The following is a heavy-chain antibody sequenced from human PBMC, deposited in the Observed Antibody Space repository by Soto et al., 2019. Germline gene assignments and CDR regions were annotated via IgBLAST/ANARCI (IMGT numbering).Heavy chain of an antibody. CDR3: AREMYTTRGSPFDY. CDR2: INPSSGST. Sequence: QVQLVQSGAEVKKPGASVKVSCKASGYPFTSYYVHWVRQAPGQGLEWMGFINPSSGSTSYAQKFQGRVTMTRDTSTSTVYMEVSSLRSEDTAVYYCAREMYTTRGSPFDYWGQRTLVTVSP. V-gene: IGHV1-46*01. D-gene: IGHD3-16*01. J-gene: IGHJ4*02. CDR1: GYPFTSYY.